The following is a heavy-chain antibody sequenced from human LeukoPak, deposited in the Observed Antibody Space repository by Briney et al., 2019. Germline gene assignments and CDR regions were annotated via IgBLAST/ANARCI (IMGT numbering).Heavy chain of an antibody. CDR1: GGSFSGYY. CDR3: ARVSRVDSSGWYGYYYYYMDV. J-gene: IGHJ6*03. Sequence: SETLSLTCAVYGGSFSGYYWSWIRQPPGKGLEWIGEINHSGSTNYNPSLKSRVTISVDTSKNQFSLKLSSVTAADTAVYYCARVSRVDSSGWYGYYYYYMDVWGKGTTVTISS. V-gene: IGHV4-34*01. D-gene: IGHD6-19*01. CDR2: INHSGST.